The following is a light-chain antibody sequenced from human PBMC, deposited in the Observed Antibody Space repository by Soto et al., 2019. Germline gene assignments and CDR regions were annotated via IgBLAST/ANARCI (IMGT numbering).Light chain of an antibody. Sequence: QSALTQPASVSGSPGQSITVSCTGTTNDLASYNYVSWYQHQPGKAPTLILFEVSYRPSGVSKRFSGSKCDNPASLTLSVLQTEDEAHYYCGSYSNNRTVIFGGGTKLTVL. CDR2: EVS. V-gene: IGLV2-14*01. CDR3: GSYSNNRTVI. CDR1: TNDLASYNY. J-gene: IGLJ2*01.